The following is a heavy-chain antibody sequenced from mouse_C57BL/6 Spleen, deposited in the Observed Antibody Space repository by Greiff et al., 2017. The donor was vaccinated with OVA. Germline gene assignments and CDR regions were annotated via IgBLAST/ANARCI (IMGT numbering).Heavy chain of an antibody. CDR1: GYTFTSYW. CDR2: IYPGSGST. V-gene: IGHV1-55*01. D-gene: IGHD2-5*01. J-gene: IGHJ3*01. CDR3: ARTYYSNYPFFAY. Sequence: VQLQQPGAELVQPGASVKMSCKASGYTFTSYWITWVKQRPGQGLEWIGDIYPGSGSTNYNEKFKSKATLTVDTSSSTAYMQLSSLTSDDSAVYYCARTYYSNYPFFAYWGQGTLVTVSA.